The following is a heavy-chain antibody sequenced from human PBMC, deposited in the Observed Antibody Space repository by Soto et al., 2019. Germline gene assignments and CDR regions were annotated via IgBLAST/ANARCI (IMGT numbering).Heavy chain of an antibody. CDR1: GGSISSGGYY. D-gene: IGHD6-19*01. V-gene: IGHV4-30-2*01. Sequence: QLQLQESGSGLVKPSQTLSLTCAVSGGSISSGGYYWSWIRQPPGKGLEWIGYIYHSGSTYYNPSLKSPVTLAVDRPKNQFSLKLSSVTAADTAVYYCATAGGLGAVAADYWGQGTLVTVSS. CDR3: ATAGGLGAVAADY. CDR2: IYHSGST. J-gene: IGHJ4*02.